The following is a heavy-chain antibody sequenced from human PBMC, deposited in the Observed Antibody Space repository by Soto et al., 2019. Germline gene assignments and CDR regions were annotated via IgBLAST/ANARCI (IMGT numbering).Heavy chain of an antibody. D-gene: IGHD6-6*01. Sequence: QVQLQESGPGLVKPSQTLSLTCTVSGGSISSGGYFWSWIRQHPGKGLEWIGFIYYSGSTYYNPSLKSRVTISVDTSKNPSSLKLSSVTAADTAVYYCAREGAAPYYYYGMDVWGQGTTVTVSS. CDR3: AREGAAPYYYYGMDV. V-gene: IGHV4-31*03. CDR1: GGSISSGGYF. J-gene: IGHJ6*02. CDR2: IYYSGST.